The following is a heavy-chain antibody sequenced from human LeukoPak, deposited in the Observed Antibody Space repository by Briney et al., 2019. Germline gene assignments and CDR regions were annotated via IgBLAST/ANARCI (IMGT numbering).Heavy chain of an antibody. Sequence: PGGSLRLSCAASGFNFSSYGMSWVRQALGKGLEWVSVISASGGTTDYADSVKGRFTISRDNSKNTLYLQMNSLRAEDTAVYYCAKGGRGSYYSDSWGQGTLVTVSS. J-gene: IGHJ4*02. CDR3: AKGGRGSYYSDS. V-gene: IGHV3-23*01. D-gene: IGHD3-10*01. CDR2: ISASGGTT. CDR1: GFNFSSYG.